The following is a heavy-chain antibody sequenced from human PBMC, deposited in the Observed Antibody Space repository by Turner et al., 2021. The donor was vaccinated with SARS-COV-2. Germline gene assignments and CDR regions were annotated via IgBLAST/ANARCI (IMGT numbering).Heavy chain of an antibody. D-gene: IGHD1-26*01. J-gene: IGHJ6*02. V-gene: IGHV4-39*01. CDR2: AYYKGDT. Sequence: QLQMQESCPGLMKSFEPLSQTCTVSAGSVRSSSYYWGWIRQPPGNGLEWIGNAYYKGDTYYNPSLKSRVTISVDTSKNQFSLNLNSVTAADTAMYYCASHSVGATIYYDYGMDVWGQGATVTVSS. CDR1: AGSVRSSSYY. CDR3: ASHSVGATIYYDYGMDV.